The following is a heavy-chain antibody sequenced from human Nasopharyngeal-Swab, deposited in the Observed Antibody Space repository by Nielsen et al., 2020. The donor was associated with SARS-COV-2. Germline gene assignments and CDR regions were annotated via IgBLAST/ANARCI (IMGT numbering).Heavy chain of an antibody. V-gene: IGHV3-74*01. CDR3: VRDRPKDKFDYHPIFDF. CDR1: GFTFSDHW. CDR2: ISGVLRIT. J-gene: IGHJ4*02. D-gene: IGHD4/OR15-4a*01. Sequence: GESLKISCGASGFTFSDHWMHWVRQAPGKGPESVSIISGVLRITIYADSVKGRFTISRDNAKNTLYLEMISLRAEDTAVYFCVRDRPKDKFDYHPIFDFWGQGTLVTVSS.